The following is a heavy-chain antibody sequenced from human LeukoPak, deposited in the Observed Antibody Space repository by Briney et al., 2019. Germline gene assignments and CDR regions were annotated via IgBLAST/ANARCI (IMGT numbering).Heavy chain of an antibody. V-gene: IGHV4-4*07. CDR1: GASISAFH. CDR3: ARKDRDY. CDR2: INSSGST. J-gene: IGHJ4*02. Sequence: SETLSLTCTVSGASISAFHWTWFRQPAGRTLEWIGLINSSGSTRLNPSLKTRVAMSLDLTKNQLSLRLTPLTAADTAMYYCARKDRDYWGQGTLVTVSS.